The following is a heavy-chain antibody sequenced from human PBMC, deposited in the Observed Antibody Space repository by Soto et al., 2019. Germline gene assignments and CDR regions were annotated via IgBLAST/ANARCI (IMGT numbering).Heavy chain of an antibody. D-gene: IGHD3-22*01. V-gene: IGHV1-69*01. CDR3: ARVLKGCYDSSGYAFEI. CDR2: IIPIFGTA. Sequence: QVQLVQSGAEVKKPGSSVKVSCKASRGTFSSYAISWVRQAPGQWLEWMGGIIPIFGTANYAQKFQGRVTITADESTSTAYTELSSLRSEDTAVHYCARVLKGCYDSSGYAFEIWGQGTMVTVSS. J-gene: IGHJ3*02. CDR1: RGTFSSYA.